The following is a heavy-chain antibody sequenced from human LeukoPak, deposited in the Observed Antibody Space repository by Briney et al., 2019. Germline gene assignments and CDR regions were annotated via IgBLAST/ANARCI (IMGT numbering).Heavy chain of an antibody. J-gene: IGHJ4*02. CDR3: ARHDSGSASYPLDY. Sequence: SETLSLTCTVSGGSIRGYYWSWIRQPPGKGLEWIAYISYSGTTNYNPSLKSRVTISVDTSKNQFPLKVSSVTAADTAIYYCARHDSGSASYPLDYWGQGTLVTVSS. CDR2: ISYSGTT. CDR1: GGSIRGYY. D-gene: IGHD1-26*01. V-gene: IGHV4-59*08.